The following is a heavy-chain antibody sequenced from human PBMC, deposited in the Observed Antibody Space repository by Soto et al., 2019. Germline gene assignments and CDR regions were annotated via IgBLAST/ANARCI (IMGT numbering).Heavy chain of an antibody. V-gene: IGHV4-30-2*01. D-gene: IGHD3-22*01. CDR3: ARLGGYYQALDQ. J-gene: IGHJ4*02. CDR1: CGSISSGGYS. CDR2: IYHSGST. Sequence: PSEPLSVTWTFSCGSISSGGYSWSLVLQPPGKGLEWIGYIYHSGSTYYNPSLKSRVTMSVDTSKNQFSLELRSVTAADTAVYYCARLGGYYQALDQWGQGTLVTVSS.